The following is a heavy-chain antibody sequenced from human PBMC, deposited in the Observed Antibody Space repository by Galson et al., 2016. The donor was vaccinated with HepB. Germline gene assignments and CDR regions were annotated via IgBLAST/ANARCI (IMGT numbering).Heavy chain of an antibody. Sequence: SETLSLTCAVYGGSFTAHYWTWIRQHPGKGFEWIGDINHGGSTNYNPSLGSRVTISVDTSKNQLPLKLTSVTAADTAVYYCASQGSGSSNWFGPWGRGTLVTVSS. D-gene: IGHD6-19*01. CDR1: GGSFTAHY. CDR3: ASQGSGSSNWFGP. J-gene: IGHJ5*02. CDR2: INHGGST. V-gene: IGHV4-34*01.